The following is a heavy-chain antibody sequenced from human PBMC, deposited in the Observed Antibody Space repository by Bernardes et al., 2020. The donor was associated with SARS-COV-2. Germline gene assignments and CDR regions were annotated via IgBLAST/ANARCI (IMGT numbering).Heavy chain of an antibody. J-gene: IGHJ2*01. CDR1: SGSFSGYY. CDR3: ARGSAAVVSHFMLLFAIWYFAL. D-gene: IGHD2-15*01. V-gene: IGHV4-34*01. CDR2: INDSGST. Sequence: SETLSLTCAVYSGSFSGYYWSWIRQTPGKGLEWIGEINDSGSTKYNPALKSRVTISVDPSKNQFSLKLNSVTAADTAVYYCARGSAAVVSHFMLLFAIWYFALWGRGPLVPVAS.